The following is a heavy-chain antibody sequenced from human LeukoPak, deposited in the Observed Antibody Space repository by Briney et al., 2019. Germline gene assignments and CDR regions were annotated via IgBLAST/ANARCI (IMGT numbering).Heavy chain of an antibody. J-gene: IGHJ4*02. D-gene: IGHD6-13*01. V-gene: IGHV5-51*01. CDR3: ARRVLAAVGYYFDD. CDR1: GYSFTNYW. CDR2: IYPGDSET. Sequence: GESLKISCKGSGYSFTNYWIGWVRQMPGKGLDWMGIIYPGDSETRYSPSFQGQVTISADKSISTAYLQWSSLKASDTAIYYCARRVLAAVGYYFDDWGQGTLVTVSS.